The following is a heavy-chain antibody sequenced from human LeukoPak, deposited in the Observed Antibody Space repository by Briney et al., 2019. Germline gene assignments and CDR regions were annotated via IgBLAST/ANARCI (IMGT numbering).Heavy chain of an antibody. CDR2: ITHSGCT. CDR3: AKGYYDSSGYLGDYYYYYMDA. CDR1: GGSFSGYY. V-gene: IGHV4-34*01. Sequence: SETLSLTCAVYGGSFSGYYWSWIRQPPGKGLEWIGEITHSGCTNYNPSLKSRVTISVDTSKNQFSLKLSSVTAADTAVYYCAKGYYDSSGYLGDYYYYYMDAWGKGTTVTVSS. J-gene: IGHJ6*03. D-gene: IGHD3-22*01.